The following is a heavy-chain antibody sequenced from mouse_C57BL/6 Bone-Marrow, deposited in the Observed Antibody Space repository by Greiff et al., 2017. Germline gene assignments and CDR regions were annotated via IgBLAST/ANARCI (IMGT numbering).Heavy chain of an antibody. V-gene: IGHV1-52*01. J-gene: IGHJ4*01. CDR1: GYTFTSYW. CDR3: AREDSSGYLYAMDY. CDR2: IYPSDSET. Sequence: VQLQQPGAELVRPGSSVKLSCKASGYTFTSYWMHWVKQRPIQGLEWIGNIYPSDSETHYNQKFKDKATLTVDKSSSTAYMQLSSLTSEDSAVYDCAREDSSGYLYAMDYWGQGTSVTVSS. D-gene: IGHD3-2*02.